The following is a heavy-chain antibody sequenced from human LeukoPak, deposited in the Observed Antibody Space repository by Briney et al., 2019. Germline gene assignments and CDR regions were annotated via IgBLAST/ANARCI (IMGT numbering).Heavy chain of an antibody. Sequence: PGGSLRLSCAASGFTFSSYWMSWVRQAPGKGLEWVANIKQDGSEKYYVDSVKGRFTISRDNAKNSLYLQMNSLRAEDTAVYYCARDLKYYDSSGYYGYWGQGTLVTVSS. V-gene: IGHV3-7*01. D-gene: IGHD3-22*01. J-gene: IGHJ1*01. CDR2: IKQDGSEK. CDR1: GFTFSSYW. CDR3: ARDLKYYDSSGYYGY.